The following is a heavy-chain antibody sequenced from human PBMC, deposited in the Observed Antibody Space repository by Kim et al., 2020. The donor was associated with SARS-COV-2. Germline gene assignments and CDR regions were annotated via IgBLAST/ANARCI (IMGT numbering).Heavy chain of an antibody. J-gene: IGHJ6*01. D-gene: IGHD3-10*01. Sequence: SETLSLTCTVSGGSISSYYWSWIRQPPGKGLEWIGYIYYSGSTNYNPSLKSRVTISVDTSKNQFSLKLSSVTAADTAVYYCARDSVTMVRGVKPNYYYG. CDR1: GGSISSYY. V-gene: IGHV4-59*01. CDR3: ARDSVTMVRGVKPNYYYG. CDR2: IYYSGST.